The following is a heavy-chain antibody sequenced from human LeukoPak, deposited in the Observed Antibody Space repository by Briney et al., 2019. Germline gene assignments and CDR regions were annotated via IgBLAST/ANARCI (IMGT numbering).Heavy chain of an antibody. CDR2: IYYSGST. D-gene: IGHD5-18*01. J-gene: IGHJ5*02. CDR3: ASGGYTSGYAVQGGWFDP. CDR1: GGSISSYY. V-gene: IGHV4-59*01. Sequence: SETLSLTCTVSGGSISSYYWSWIRQPPGKGLEWIGYIYYSGSTNYNPSLKSRVTISVDTSKNQFSLKLRSVTAADTAVYYCASGGYTSGYAVQGGWFDPWGQGTLVTVSS.